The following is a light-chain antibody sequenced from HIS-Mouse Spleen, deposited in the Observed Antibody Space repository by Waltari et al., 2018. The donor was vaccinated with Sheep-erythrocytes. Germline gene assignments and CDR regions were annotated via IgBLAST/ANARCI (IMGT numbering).Light chain of an antibody. CDR1: KLGDKY. CDR2: QDT. V-gene: IGLV3-1*01. CDR3: QAWDSSIVV. J-gene: IGLJ2*01. Sequence: SSELTQPPSVSVSPGQTASITCSGDKLGDKYACWYQQKPGQSPVLVICQDTQRPSGIPERFSGSNSGNTATLTISGTQAMDEADYYCQAWDSSIVVFGGGTKLTVL.